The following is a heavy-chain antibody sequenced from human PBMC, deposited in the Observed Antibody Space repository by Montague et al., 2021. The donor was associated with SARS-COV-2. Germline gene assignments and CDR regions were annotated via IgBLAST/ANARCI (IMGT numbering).Heavy chain of an antibody. CDR1: GGSISSGCYY. J-gene: IGHJ4*02. D-gene: IGHD4/OR15-4a*01. Sequence: TLSLTCTVSGGSISSGCYYWNWIRQHPGKGLEWIGYIYYSGSTYYTPSLQSRVTISVDTSKNQFSLKMTSVTAADTAIYYCARDGAGGYFFEYWGQGILVTVSS. CDR2: IYYSGST. V-gene: IGHV4-31*03. CDR3: ARDGAGGYFFEY.